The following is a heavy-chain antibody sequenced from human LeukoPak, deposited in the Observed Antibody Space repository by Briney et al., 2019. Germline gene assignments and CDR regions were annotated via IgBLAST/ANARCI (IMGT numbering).Heavy chain of an antibody. D-gene: IGHD2-15*01. V-gene: IGHV4-39*01. Sequence: PSETLSLTCSVSGGSISSSSNYWGWIRQPPGEGLEWIGSIYYSGSTYYNPSLKSRVTISVDTSKNQFSLKLSSVTAADTAVYYCARGLDCSGGSCSGDWFDPWGQGTLVTVSS. J-gene: IGHJ5*02. CDR2: IYYSGST. CDR1: GGSISSSSNY. CDR3: ARGLDCSGGSCSGDWFDP.